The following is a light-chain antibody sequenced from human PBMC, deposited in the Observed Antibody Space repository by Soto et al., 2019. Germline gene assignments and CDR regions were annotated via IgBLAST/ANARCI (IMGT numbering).Light chain of an antibody. Sequence: DIQMTQSPSTLSASVGDRVTITCRASQSISNWLAWFQQKPGKAPKLLIYDASNLESGVPSTFSGSGSGTEFSLTVSSLQPDDFATYYCLQYESYPLTFGGGTKVDIK. CDR3: LQYESYPLT. J-gene: IGKJ4*01. CDR2: DAS. CDR1: QSISNW. V-gene: IGKV1-5*01.